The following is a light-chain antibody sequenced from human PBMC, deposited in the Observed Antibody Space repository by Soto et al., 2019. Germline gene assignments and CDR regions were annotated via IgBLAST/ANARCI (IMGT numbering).Light chain of an antibody. Sequence: EIVLTQSPGTLSLSPGERATLSCRASQGVSSGYLAWYQQNPGQASRLLISGTSSRATGIPDRFSGSGSGTDFTLTISRLEPEDFAMYYCQQYGSSPRTFGQGTKVDIK. CDR2: GTS. CDR3: QQYGSSPRT. CDR1: QGVSSGY. V-gene: IGKV3-20*01. J-gene: IGKJ1*01.